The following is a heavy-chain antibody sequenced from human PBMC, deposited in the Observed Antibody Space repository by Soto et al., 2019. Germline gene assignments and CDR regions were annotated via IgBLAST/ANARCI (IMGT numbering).Heavy chain of an antibody. Sequence: SVKVSCKASGGTFSSYTISWVRQAPGQGLEWMGRIIPILGIANYAQEFQGRVTITADKSTSTAYMELSSLRSEDTAVYYFARVPARYCSGGSCYSSDAFDIWGQGTMVTVSS. V-gene: IGHV1-69*02. CDR3: ARVPARYCSGGSCYSSDAFDI. CDR2: IIPILGIA. J-gene: IGHJ3*02. D-gene: IGHD2-15*01. CDR1: GGTFSSYT.